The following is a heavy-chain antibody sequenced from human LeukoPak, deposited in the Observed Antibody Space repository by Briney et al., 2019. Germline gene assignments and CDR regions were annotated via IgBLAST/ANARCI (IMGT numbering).Heavy chain of an antibody. J-gene: IGHJ4*02. CDR1: GGSISSYY. CDR2: IYYSGNT. V-gene: IGHV4-59*08. Sequence: SETLSLTCTVSGGSISSYYWSWIRQPPGKGLEWIGYIYYSGNTDYNPSLKSRVTISVDTSKNQFFLKLSSVTAADTAVYYCARSTWLLDKWGQGTLVTVSS. D-gene: IGHD3-22*01. CDR3: ARSTWLLDK.